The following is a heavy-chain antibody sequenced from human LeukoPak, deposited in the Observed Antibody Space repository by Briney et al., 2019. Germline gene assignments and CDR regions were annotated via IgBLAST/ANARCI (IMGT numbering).Heavy chain of an antibody. D-gene: IGHD3-22*01. V-gene: IGHV4-34*01. Sequence: PSETLSLTCAVYGVSFSGYYWSWIRQPPGKGLEWIGEINHSGSTNYNPSLKSRVTISVDTSKNQFSLKLSSVTAADTAVYYCARGPRFYYDSSGRPETGWFDPWGQGTLVTVSS. CDR3: ARGPRFYYDSSGRPETGWFDP. CDR1: GVSFSGYY. J-gene: IGHJ5*02. CDR2: INHSGST.